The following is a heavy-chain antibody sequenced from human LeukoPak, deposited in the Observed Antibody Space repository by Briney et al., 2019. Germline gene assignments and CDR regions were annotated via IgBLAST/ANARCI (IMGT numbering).Heavy chain of an antibody. CDR3: ARSYCTNGVCGWFDP. V-gene: IGHV4-39*07. CDR2: IYYSGST. Sequence: SETLSLTCTVSGGSISSSSYYWGWIRQPPGKGLEWIGSIYYSGSTYYNPSLKSRVTISVGTSKNQFSLKLSSVTAADTAVYYCARSYCTNGVCGWFDPWGQGTLVTVSS. J-gene: IGHJ5*02. CDR1: GGSISSSSYY. D-gene: IGHD2-8*01.